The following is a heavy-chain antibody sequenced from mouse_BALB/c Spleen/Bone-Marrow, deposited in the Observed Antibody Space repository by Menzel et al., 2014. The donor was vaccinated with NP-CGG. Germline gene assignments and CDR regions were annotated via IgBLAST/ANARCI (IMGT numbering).Heavy chain of an antibody. CDR3: ARDYDYDY. CDR2: INSNGGST. D-gene: IGHD2-4*01. V-gene: IGHV5-6-3*01. J-gene: IGHJ2*01. Sequence: EVQRVGSGGGLVQPGGSLKLSCAASGFTFSSYGMSWVRQTPDKRLELVATINSNGGSTYYPDSVKGRFTISRDNAKNTLYLQMSSLKSEDTAVYYCARDYDYDYWGQGTTLTVSS. CDR1: GFTFSSYG.